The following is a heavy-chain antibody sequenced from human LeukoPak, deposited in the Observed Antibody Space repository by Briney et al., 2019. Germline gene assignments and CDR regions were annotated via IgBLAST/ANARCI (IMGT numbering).Heavy chain of an antibody. J-gene: IGHJ5*02. CDR2: IYSGGST. CDR3: ARDPEAFNWFDP. V-gene: IGHV3-53*01. Sequence: GGSLRLSCAASGFTVSSNYMSWVRQAPGKGLEWVSVIYSGGSTYYADSVKGRFTISRDNAKNSLYLQMNSLRAEDTAVYYCARDPEAFNWFDPWGQGTLVTVSS. CDR1: GFTVSSNY.